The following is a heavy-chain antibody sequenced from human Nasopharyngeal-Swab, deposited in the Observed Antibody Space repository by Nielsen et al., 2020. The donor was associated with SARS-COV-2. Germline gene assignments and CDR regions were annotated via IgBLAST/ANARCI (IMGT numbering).Heavy chain of an antibody. CDR1: GFTFSSYS. CDR3: ASAPIVVALTEWFDP. V-gene: IGHV3-21*01. D-gene: IGHD2-21*01. J-gene: IGHJ5*02. CDR2: ISSSSSYI. Sequence: GESLKISCAASGFTFSSYSMNWVRQAPGKGLEWVSSISSSSSYIYYADSVKGRFTISRDNAKNSLYLQMNSLRAEDTAVYYCASAPIVVALTEWFDPWGQGTLVTVSS.